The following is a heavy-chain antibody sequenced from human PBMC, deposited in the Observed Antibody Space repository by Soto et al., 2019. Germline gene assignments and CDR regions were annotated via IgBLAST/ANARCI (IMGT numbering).Heavy chain of an antibody. CDR2: INHSGST. J-gene: IGHJ5*02. Sequence: SETLSLTCAVYGGSFSGYYWSWIRQPPGKGLEWIGEINHSGSTNYNPSLKSRVTISVDTSKNQFSLKLSSVTAADTAVYYCARGGGYYDSSGYYWFDPWGQGTLVTVSS. CDR1: GGSFSGYY. CDR3: ARGGGYYDSSGYYWFDP. D-gene: IGHD3-22*01. V-gene: IGHV4-34*01.